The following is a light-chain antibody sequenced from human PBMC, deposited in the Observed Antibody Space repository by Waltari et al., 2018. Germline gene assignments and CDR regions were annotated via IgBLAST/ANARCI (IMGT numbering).Light chain of an antibody. CDR2: KDT. Sequence: SYELTQPPSVSVSPGQTARITCPGDALPNQYAYWYQQKAGQGTVVGICKDTERPSGIPERFSGSTSGTTVTLTISGVQPEDEADYYCQSGDITGTYIIFGGGTKLTVL. CDR1: ALPNQY. V-gene: IGLV3-25*03. CDR3: QSGDITGTYII. J-gene: IGLJ2*01.